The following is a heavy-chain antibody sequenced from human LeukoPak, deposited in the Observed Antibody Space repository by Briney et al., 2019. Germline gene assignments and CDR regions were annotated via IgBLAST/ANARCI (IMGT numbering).Heavy chain of an antibody. CDR1: GYTFTGYY. CDR2: INPNSGGT. CDR3: ARDPGATEGFDY. J-gene: IGHJ4*02. V-gene: IGHV1-2*02. D-gene: IGHD5-12*01. Sequence: ASVKVSCKASGYTFTGYYMHWVRQAPGQGLEWMGWINPNSGGTNYAQKFQGRVTMTRDTSISTVYMDLSRLTSDDTAVYYCARDPGATEGFDYWGQGTLVTVSS.